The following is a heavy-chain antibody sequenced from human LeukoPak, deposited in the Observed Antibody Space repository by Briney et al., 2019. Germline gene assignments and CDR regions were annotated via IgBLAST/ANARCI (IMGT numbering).Heavy chain of an antibody. J-gene: IGHJ4*02. V-gene: IGHV1-18*01. CDR3: ARTLYSSGWYGGTLGY. D-gene: IGHD6-19*01. CDR2: ISAYNGNT. Sequence: ASVKVSCKASGYTFTSYGISWVRQAPGQGLEWMGWISAYNGNTNNAQKLQGRVTMTTDTSTSTAYMELRSLRSDDTAVYYCARTLYSSGWYGGTLGYWGQGTLVTVSS. CDR1: GYTFTSYG.